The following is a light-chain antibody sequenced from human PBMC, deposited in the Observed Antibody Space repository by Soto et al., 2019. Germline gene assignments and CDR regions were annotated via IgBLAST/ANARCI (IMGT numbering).Light chain of an antibody. CDR2: GNT. Sequence: QSVLTQPPSVSGAPGQRVTISCAGSSSDIGAGHDVHWYQQLPGTAPKLLIYGNTNRPSGVPDRFSGSKSGASASLAITGLQAEDEADYHRQSFDSSLRGWVFGGGTKLTVL. V-gene: IGLV1-40*01. CDR3: QSFDSSLRGWV. CDR1: SSDIGAGHD. J-gene: IGLJ3*02.